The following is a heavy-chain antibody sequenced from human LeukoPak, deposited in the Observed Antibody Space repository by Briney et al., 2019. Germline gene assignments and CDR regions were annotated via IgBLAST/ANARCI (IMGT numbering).Heavy chain of an antibody. CDR2: IYHSGST. J-gene: IGHJ4*02. CDR3: AILWFGEPAMV. CDR1: GYSISSGYY. D-gene: IGHD3-10*01. Sequence: SETLSLTCAVSGYSISSGYYWGWIRQPPGKGLEWIVSIYHSGSTYYNPSLKSRVTISVDTSKNQFSLKLSSVTAADTAVYYCAILWFGEPAMVWGQGTLVTVSS. V-gene: IGHV4-38-2*01.